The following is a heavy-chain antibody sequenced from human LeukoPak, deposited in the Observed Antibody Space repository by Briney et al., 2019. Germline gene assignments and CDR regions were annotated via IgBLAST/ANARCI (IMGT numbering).Heavy chain of an antibody. CDR1: GYTFTSYG. CDR2: ISAYNGNT. D-gene: IGHD2-15*01. V-gene: IGHV1-18*01. Sequence: ASVKVSCKASGYTFTSYGISWVRQAPGQGLEWMGWISAYNGNTNYAQKLQGRVTMTTDTSTSTAYMELRSLRSDDTAVYYCAREDCSGGICYATFDYWGQGTLVTVSS. J-gene: IGHJ4*02. CDR3: AREDCSGGICYATFDY.